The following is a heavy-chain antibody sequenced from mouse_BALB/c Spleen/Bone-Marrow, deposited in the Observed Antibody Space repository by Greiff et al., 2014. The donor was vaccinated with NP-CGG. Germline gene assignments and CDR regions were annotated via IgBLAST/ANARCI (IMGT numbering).Heavy chain of an antibody. CDR3: ARLIYGSSYIVDF. D-gene: IGHD1-1*01. V-gene: IGHV1S81*02. J-gene: IGHJ4*01. Sequence: VKLVESGAELVKPGASVKLSCKASGYTFTGYWMHWVKQRPGQGLEWIGEINPSSGRTNYNEKFKSMATLTVEKSSSTAYMQLSSLTSEDSAVFYCARLIYGSSYIVDFWGQGTSVTVSS. CDR2: INPSSGRT. CDR1: GYTFTGYW.